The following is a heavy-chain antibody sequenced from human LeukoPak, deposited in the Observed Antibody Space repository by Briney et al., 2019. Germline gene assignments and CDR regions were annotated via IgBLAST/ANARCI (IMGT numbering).Heavy chain of an antibody. CDR2: ILPGGGDT. V-gene: IGHV3-23*01. CDR1: GFTFSSYA. D-gene: IGHD6-13*01. J-gene: IGHJ4*02. CDR3: AKAWPAAGTFDS. Sequence: GGSLRLSCAASGFTFSSYAMTWVRQAPGKGLAWVSTILPGGGDTYYADSVKGRFTISRDTSKNTLYLQMNTLRVEDTAVYYCAKAWPAAGTFDSWGQGSLVTVSS.